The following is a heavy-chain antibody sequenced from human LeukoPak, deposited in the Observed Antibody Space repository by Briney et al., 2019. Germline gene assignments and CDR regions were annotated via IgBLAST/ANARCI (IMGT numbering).Heavy chain of an antibody. Sequence: PSETLSLTCTVSGGSISSSNYYWGWIRQPPGKGLEWIGSLYYSGSTYYNPSLKSRVTISVDTSKNEFSLKLSSVTAADTAVYYCARLKLGYRSSQPLDYWGQGILVTVSS. CDR3: ARLKLGYRSSQPLDY. CDR1: GGSISSSNYY. D-gene: IGHD6-13*01. J-gene: IGHJ4*02. CDR2: LYYSGST. V-gene: IGHV4-39*01.